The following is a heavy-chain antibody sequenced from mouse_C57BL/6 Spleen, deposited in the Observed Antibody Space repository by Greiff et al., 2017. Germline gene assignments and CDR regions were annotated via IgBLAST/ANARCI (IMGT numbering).Heavy chain of an antibody. CDR2: IHPNSGSP. Sequence: QVQLQQPGAELVKPGASVKLSCKASGYTFPSYWMHWVKPRPGQGLEWIGMIHPNSGSPNYNEKFKSKATLTVDKSSSPAYMQLSSLTSEDSAVDYCARGGDYYGSSLNWGQGTTRTVSS. V-gene: IGHV1-64*01. J-gene: IGHJ2*01. D-gene: IGHD1-1*01. CDR1: GYTFPSYW. CDR3: ARGGDYYGSSLN.